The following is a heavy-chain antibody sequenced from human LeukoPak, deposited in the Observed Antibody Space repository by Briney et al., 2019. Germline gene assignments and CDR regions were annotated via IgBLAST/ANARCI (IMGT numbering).Heavy chain of an antibody. V-gene: IGHV4-4*07. CDR1: GGSISSYY. CDR2: IYTTGNN. CDR3: ARGIGTINFDY. Sequence: SETLSLTCSVSGGSISSYYWSWIRQPAGKGREWIGRIYTTGNNNYNPSLKSRVTISVDTSKNQFSLKLDSVTAADTAVYYCARGIGTINFDYWGQGVLVTVSS. J-gene: IGHJ4*02. D-gene: IGHD1-7*01.